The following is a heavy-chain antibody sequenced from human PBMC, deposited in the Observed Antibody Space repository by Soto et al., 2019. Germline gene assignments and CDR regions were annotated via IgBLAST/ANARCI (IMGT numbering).Heavy chain of an antibody. CDR3: AKDRLRYDGVWDPFDV. D-gene: IGHD1-20*01. CDR1: GFTFSTYA. Sequence: EVQLLESGGGLVQPGGSLRLSCAASGFTFSTYAMSWVRQAPGKGLEWVASIGGGDDDRYYADSVKGRFTISRDNSKNTMYLQVSGLSAEGTARCYCAKDRLRYDGVWDPFDVWGQGTVVTVTS. CDR2: IGGGDDDR. J-gene: IGHJ3*01. V-gene: IGHV3-23*01.